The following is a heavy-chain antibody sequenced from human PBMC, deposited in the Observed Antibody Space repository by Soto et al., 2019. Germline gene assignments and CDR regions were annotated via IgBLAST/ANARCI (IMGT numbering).Heavy chain of an antibody. Sequence: GGSLRLSCAASGFSFSAYDMAWVRQAPGKGLEWVSSINVFNGGTHYADSVKGRFTISRDNSNHMLYLHMNNLRADDTAMYYCVRENWGGAWGQGTLVTVSS. V-gene: IGHV3-23*01. J-gene: IGHJ5*02. CDR3: VRENWGGA. D-gene: IGHD1-26*01. CDR2: INVFNGGT. CDR1: GFSFSAYD.